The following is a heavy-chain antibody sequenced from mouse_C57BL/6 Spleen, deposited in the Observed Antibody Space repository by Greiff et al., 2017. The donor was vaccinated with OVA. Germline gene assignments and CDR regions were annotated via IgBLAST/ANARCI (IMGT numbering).Heavy chain of an antibody. CDR1: GFNIKDDY. CDR2: IDPENGDT. Sequence: VQLQQSGAELVRPGASVKLSCTASGFNIKDDYMHWVKQRPEQGLEWIGWIDPENGDTEYASKFQGKATITADTSSNTAYLQLSSLTSEDTAVYYCTTGGYYFFAYWGQGTLVTVSA. D-gene: IGHD2-3*01. J-gene: IGHJ3*01. V-gene: IGHV14-4*01. CDR3: TTGGYYFFAY.